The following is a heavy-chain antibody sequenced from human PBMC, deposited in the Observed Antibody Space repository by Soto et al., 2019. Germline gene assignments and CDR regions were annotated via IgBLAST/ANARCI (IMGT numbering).Heavy chain of an antibody. D-gene: IGHD3-3*01. CDR2: IYYRGST. CDR3: ARGRGRKVFGVFGYYYGMDV. CDR1: GGSISSYY. J-gene: IGHJ6*02. Sequence: SETLSLTYTVSGGSISSYYWSWIRQPPGKGLEWIGYIYYRGSTNYNPSLRSRVTTSVDTSKNQFSLKLSSVTAADTAVYYCARGRGRKVFGVFGYYYGMDVWGQGTTVTVSS. V-gene: IGHV4-59*01.